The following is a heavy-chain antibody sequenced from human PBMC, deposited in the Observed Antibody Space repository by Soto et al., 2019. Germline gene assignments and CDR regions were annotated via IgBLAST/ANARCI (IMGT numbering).Heavy chain of an antibody. CDR1: GFSFSRYT. J-gene: IGHJ6*02. V-gene: IGHV5-51*07. CDR3: TLSYGDSYYYSYGMDV. CDR2: IHPGDSDT. Sequence: GESLKISCVGSGFSFSRYTVGWVHQVPGKGLEWMGVIHPGDSDTIYSPSFQGQVTISADKSISTAYLQWSSLKASDTAMYYCTLSYGDSYYYSYGMDVWGQGTTVTVSS. D-gene: IGHD4-17*01.